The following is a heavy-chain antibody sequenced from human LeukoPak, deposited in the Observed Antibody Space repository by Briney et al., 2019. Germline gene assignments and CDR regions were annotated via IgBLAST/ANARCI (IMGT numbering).Heavy chain of an antibody. CDR1: GFTFSSYA. J-gene: IGHJ4*02. Sequence: GGSLRLSCAASGFTFSSYAMSWVRQAPGKGLEWVSAIRGSGGSTYYADSVKGRFTISRDNSKNTLYLQMNSLRAEDTAVYYCAKDLERYCSSTSCHPFDYWGQGTLVTVSS. CDR3: AKDLERYCSSTSCHPFDY. CDR2: IRGSGGST. V-gene: IGHV3-23*01. D-gene: IGHD2-2*01.